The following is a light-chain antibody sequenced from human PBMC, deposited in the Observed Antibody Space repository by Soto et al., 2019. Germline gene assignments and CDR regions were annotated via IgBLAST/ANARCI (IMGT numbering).Light chain of an antibody. CDR2: GAS. Sequence: VLTQSPGTLSLSPGERATLSCRASQSVSSSYLAWYQQKPGQAPRLLIYGASSRATGIPDRFSGSGSGTDFTLTISRLEPEDFAVYYCQQYGSSPRTLGQGTKVDI. J-gene: IGKJ1*01. V-gene: IGKV3-20*01. CDR3: QQYGSSPRT. CDR1: QSVSSSY.